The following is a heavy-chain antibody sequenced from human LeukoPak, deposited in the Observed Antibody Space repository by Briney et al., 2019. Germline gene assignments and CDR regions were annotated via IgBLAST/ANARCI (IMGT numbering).Heavy chain of an antibody. Sequence: SETLSLTCTVSVGSISTSGVFWGWIRQPPGKGLEWIGSINYSGTTYYNPSLKSLVTISVDTSKNQFSLKLTSITAADTAVYYCARHPDLEDWGQGTLVTVSS. V-gene: IGHV4-39*01. CDR1: VGSISTSGVF. J-gene: IGHJ4*02. CDR3: ARHPDLED. CDR2: INYSGTT. D-gene: IGHD3-3*01.